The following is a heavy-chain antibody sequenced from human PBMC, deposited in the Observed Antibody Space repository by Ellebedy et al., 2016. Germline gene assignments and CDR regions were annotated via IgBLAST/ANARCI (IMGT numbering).Heavy chain of an antibody. CDR1: GGSIGNYY. V-gene: IGHV4-59*01. CDR3: AKWCRGEICQNAFEI. Sequence: SETLSLTCTVSGGSIGNYYWNWIRQSPGKGLEWIGFSHYSGTTYYNPSLTSRVTVTVDTSQNQFSLTLRSMSAADTAVDYCAKWCRGEICQNAFEIWGQGTKVTVSS. D-gene: IGHD2-8*01. CDR2: SHYSGTT. J-gene: IGHJ3*02.